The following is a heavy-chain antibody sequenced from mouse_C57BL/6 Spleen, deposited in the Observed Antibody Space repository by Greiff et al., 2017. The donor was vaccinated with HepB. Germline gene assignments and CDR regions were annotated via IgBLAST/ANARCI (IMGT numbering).Heavy chain of an antibody. Sequence: VQLKESGPELVKPGASVKISCKASGYSFTDYNMNWVKQSNGKSLEWIGVINPNYGTTSYNQKFKGKATLTVDQSSSTAYMQLNSLTSEDSAVYYCARSPLGTSYYAMDYWGQGTSVTVSS. CDR1: GYSFTDYN. J-gene: IGHJ4*01. V-gene: IGHV1-39*01. CDR2: INPNYGTT. CDR3: ARSPLGTSYYAMDY. D-gene: IGHD4-1*01.